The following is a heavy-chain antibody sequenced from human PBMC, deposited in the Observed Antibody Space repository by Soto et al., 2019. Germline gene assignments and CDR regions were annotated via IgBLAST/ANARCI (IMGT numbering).Heavy chain of an antibody. D-gene: IGHD1-1*01. V-gene: IGHV3-11*06. J-gene: IGHJ4*02. CDR2: SSNSGTYT. Sequence: GGSLRLSCTASGFTFSNYYMSWIRQAPGKGLEWVSYSSNSGTYTRYADSVKGRFSISRDNAKNSLYLQISNMRGEDTATYYCARSGDNYNLLDYWGQGTPVTVS. CDR3: ARSGDNYNLLDY. CDR1: GFTFSNYY.